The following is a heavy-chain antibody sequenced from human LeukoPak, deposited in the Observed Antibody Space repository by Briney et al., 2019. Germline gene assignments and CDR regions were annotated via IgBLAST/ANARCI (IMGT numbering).Heavy chain of an antibody. CDR3: ARWEIRGSAHQLDY. V-gene: IGHV3-7*01. D-gene: IGHD1-26*01. Sequence: GGSLRLSCAASGFTLSSHWMNWVRQAPGKGLEWVADIKQDGSEKYYVGSMKGRFTISRDNAKNSMYLQMNSLRAEDTAVYYCARWEIRGSAHQLDYWGRGTLVTVSS. CDR1: GFTLSSHW. CDR2: IKQDGSEK. J-gene: IGHJ4*02.